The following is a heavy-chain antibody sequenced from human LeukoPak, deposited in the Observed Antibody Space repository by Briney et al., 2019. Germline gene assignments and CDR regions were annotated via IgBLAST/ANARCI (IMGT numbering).Heavy chain of an antibody. CDR2: IYTSGST. J-gene: IGHJ2*01. D-gene: IGHD4-17*01. CDR1: GFIFSIYS. V-gene: IGHV4-4*07. Sequence: PGGSLRLSCAASGFIFSIYSMNWVWQPAGKGLEWIGRIYTSGSTNYNPSLKSRVTMSVDKSKNQFSLKLSSVTAADTAVYYCARDLRDYVPYWYFDLWGRGTLVTVSS. CDR3: ARDLRDYVPYWYFDL.